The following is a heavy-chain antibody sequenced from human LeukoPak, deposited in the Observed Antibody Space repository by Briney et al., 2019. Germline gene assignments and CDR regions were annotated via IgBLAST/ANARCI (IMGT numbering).Heavy chain of an antibody. CDR1: GGSISSGSYY. V-gene: IGHV4-61*02. Sequence: PSETLSLTCTVSGGSISSGSYYWSWIRQPAGKGLEWIGRIYTSGSTNYSPSLKSRVTISVDTSKNQFSLKLSSVTAADTAVYYCASGYSYGCDYWGQGTLVTVSS. J-gene: IGHJ4*02. CDR2: IYTSGST. CDR3: ASGYSYGCDY. D-gene: IGHD5-18*01.